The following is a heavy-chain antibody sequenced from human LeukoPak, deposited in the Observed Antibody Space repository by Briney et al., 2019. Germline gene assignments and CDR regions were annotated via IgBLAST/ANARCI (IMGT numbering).Heavy chain of an antibody. D-gene: IGHD6-13*01. CDR3: ASSSWSRPNWFDP. J-gene: IGHJ5*02. V-gene: IGHV3-66*02. Sequence: PGGSLRLSCAASGFTVNSNYMTWVRQAPGKGLEWVSVIHSGGSTFYADFVKGRFTISRDNSKNTLYLQMNSLRTDDTAVYYCASSSWSRPNWFDPWGQGTLVTVSS. CDR1: GFTVNSNY. CDR2: IHSGGST.